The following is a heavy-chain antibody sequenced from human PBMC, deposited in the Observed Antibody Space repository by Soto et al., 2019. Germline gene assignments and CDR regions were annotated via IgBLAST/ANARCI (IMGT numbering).Heavy chain of an antibody. CDR1: GYTFTSYA. CDR2: INAGNGNT. J-gene: IGHJ5*02. D-gene: IGHD4-17*01. CDR3: ARGQCGEYGGDWFGP. V-gene: IGHV1-3*01. Sequence: QVQLVQSGAEVKKPGASVKVSCKASGYTFTSYAMHWVRQAPGQRLEWMGWINAGNGNTKYSQKFQGRVTITRDTSARQAEKELGSLGSEAKAVYYCARGQCGEYGGDWFGPWGQGTLVTVSS.